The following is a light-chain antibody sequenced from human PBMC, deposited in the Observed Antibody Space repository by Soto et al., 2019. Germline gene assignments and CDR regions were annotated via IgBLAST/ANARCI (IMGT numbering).Light chain of an antibody. V-gene: IGKV1-39*01. CDR2: AAS. CDR1: KSISSY. J-gene: IGKJ5*01. Sequence: DIEMTQSPSSLSASVGDRFTIXXRASKSISSYLNWYQQKPGKAPKXVIYAASSLQSGVPSRFSGSGSGTDFTLTISSLQPEDFATYYCQQSYSTPITFGQGTRLEIK. CDR3: QQSYSTPIT.